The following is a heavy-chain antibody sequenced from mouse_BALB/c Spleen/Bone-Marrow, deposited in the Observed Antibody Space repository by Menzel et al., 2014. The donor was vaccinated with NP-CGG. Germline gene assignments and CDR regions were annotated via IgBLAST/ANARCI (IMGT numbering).Heavy chain of an antibody. CDR3: ARLGYYGGFAY. CDR2: INPDSTTI. Sequence: EVQLQESGGGLVQPGGSLKLSCAASGFDFSRYWMGWVRQAPGKGLGRIGEINPDSTTINYTPSLKYKFIISRDNAKNTLFLQMSNVRSEDTALYYCARLGYYGGFAYWGQGTLVTVSA. V-gene: IGHV4-1*02. J-gene: IGHJ3*01. D-gene: IGHD2-3*01. CDR1: GFDFSRYW.